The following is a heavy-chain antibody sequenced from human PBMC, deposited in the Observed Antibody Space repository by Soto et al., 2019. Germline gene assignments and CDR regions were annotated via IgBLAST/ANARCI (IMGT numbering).Heavy chain of an antibody. Sequence: EVQLVESGGGLVQPGGSLRLSCAASGFTVSSNYMSWVRQAPGKGLEWVSVIYSGGSTYYADSVKRRFTISRDNSKNTLYLRMNSMRAEDKAVYDCAKDQGYSHVGGQGTLVTVSS. D-gene: IGHD5-18*01. CDR2: IYSGGST. CDR3: AKDQGYSHV. V-gene: IGHV3-66*01. J-gene: IGHJ4*02. CDR1: GFTVSSNY.